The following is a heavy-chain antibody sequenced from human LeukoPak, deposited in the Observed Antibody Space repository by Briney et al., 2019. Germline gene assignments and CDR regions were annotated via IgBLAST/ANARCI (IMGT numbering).Heavy chain of an antibody. V-gene: IGHV4-59*08. CDR2: IYYSGST. J-gene: IGHJ6*04. Sequence: SETLSLTCTVSGGSISSYYWSWIRQPPGKGLEWIGYIYYSGSTNYNPSLNSRVTISVDTSKNQFSLKLSPVTAADTAVYYCARHVGSVWGKGTTVTVSS. CDR3: ARHVGSV. D-gene: IGHD1-26*01. CDR1: GGSISSYY.